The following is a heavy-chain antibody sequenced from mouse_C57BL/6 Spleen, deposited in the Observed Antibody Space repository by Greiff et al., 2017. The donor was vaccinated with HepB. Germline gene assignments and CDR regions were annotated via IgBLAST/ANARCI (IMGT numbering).Heavy chain of an antibody. CDR1: GFNIKDYY. CDR3: TSTVVEPHWYFDV. J-gene: IGHJ1*03. Sequence: DVQLQESGAELVRPGASVKLSCTASGFNIKDYYMHWVKQRPEQGLEWIGRIDPEDGDTEYAPKFQGKATMTADTSSNTAYLQLSSLTSEDTAVYYCTSTVVEPHWYFDVWGTGTTVTVSS. V-gene: IGHV14-1*01. D-gene: IGHD1-1*01. CDR2: IDPEDGDT.